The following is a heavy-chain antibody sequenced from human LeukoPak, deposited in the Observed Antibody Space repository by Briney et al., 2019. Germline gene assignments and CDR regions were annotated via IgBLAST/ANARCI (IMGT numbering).Heavy chain of an antibody. Sequence: GGSLRLSCAASGFTFSSFSMNWVRQAPGKGLEWVSYIRTSGTNTDYTGSVKGRFTISRDNAKNSLYLQMNSLKAEDTAVYYCASGMRVGPNIWGQGTLVTVSS. CDR2: IRTSGTNT. CDR1: GFTFSSFS. D-gene: IGHD1-26*01. CDR3: ASGMRVGPNI. V-gene: IGHV3-48*04. J-gene: IGHJ4*02.